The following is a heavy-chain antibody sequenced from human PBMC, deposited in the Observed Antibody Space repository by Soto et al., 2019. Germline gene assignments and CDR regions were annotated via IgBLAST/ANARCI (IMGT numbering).Heavy chain of an antibody. Sequence: QVQLVQSGAEVKKPGSSVKVSCKASGGTFSSYAISWVRQAPGQGLEWMGGIIPIFGTANYEQKFQGRVTITADNSTRTAYMELSSLSSEDKAVYYCARGPGVTTDYDYGMDVCGQGTTFTVSS. CDR3: ARGPGVTTDYDYGMDV. V-gene: IGHV1-69*06. J-gene: IGHJ6*01. CDR2: IIPIFGTA. CDR1: GGTFSSYA. D-gene: IGHD4-4*01.